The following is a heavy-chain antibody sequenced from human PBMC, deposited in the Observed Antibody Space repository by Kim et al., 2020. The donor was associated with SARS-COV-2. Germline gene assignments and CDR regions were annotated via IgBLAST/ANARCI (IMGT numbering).Heavy chain of an antibody. Sequence: SETLSLTCTVSGGSISSGGYYWSWIRQHPGKGLEWIGYIYYSGSTYYNPSLKSRVTISVDTSKNQFSLKLSSVTAADTAVYYCARTQIAAAGTNPLGAFDIWGQGTMVTVSS. J-gene: IGHJ3*02. CDR2: IYYSGST. CDR3: ARTQIAAAGTNPLGAFDI. V-gene: IGHV4-31*03. D-gene: IGHD6-13*01. CDR1: GGSISSGGYY.